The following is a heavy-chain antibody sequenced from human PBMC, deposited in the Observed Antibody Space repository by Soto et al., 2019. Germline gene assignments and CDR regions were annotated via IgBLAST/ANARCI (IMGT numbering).Heavy chain of an antibody. CDR2: IWYDGSNK. V-gene: IGHV3-33*01. D-gene: IGHD4-4*01. CDR1: GFTFSSYG. Sequence: QVQLVESGGGVVQPRRSLRLSCAASGFTFSSYGMHWVRQAPGKGLEWVAVIWYDGSNKYYADSVKGRFTISRDNSRNTLYRKMNRLKAGDTVGYYCARNRAYSTYVGWFAPWGQGTLVTVSS. CDR3: ARNRAYSTYVGWFAP. J-gene: IGHJ5*02.